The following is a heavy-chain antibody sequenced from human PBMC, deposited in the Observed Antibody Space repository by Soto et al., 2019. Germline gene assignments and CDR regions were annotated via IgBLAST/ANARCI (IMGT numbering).Heavy chain of an antibody. V-gene: IGHV3-74*01. CDR3: VRTSLVVAAATREDY. CDR1: GFTFSSYW. CDR2: INSDGSST. D-gene: IGHD2-15*01. Sequence: EVQLVESGGGLVQPGGSLRLSCAASGFTFSSYWMHWVRQAPGKGLVWVSRINSDGSSTSYADSVKGRFTISRDNAKNTLYLQMNILREEDTAVYYCVRTSLVVAAATREDYWGQGTLVTVSS. J-gene: IGHJ4*02.